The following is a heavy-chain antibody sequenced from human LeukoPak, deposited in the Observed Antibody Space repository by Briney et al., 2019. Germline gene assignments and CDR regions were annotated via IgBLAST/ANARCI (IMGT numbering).Heavy chain of an antibody. CDR1: GFIFSSYA. CDR3: AKDHHPGYYPTNFDY. D-gene: IGHD2-2*03. J-gene: IGHJ4*02. CDR2: ISGSGGST. V-gene: IGHV3-23*01. Sequence: GGSLRLSCAASGFIFSSYAMSWVRQAPGKGLERVSAISGSGGSTYYADSVKGRFTISRDNSKNTLYLQMNSLRAEDTAIYYCAKDHHPGYYPTNFDYWGQGTLVTVSS.